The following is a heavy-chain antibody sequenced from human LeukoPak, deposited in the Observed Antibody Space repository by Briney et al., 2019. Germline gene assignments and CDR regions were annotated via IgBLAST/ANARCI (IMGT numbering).Heavy chain of an antibody. V-gene: IGHV3-21*01. Sequence: PGGSLRLSCAASGFTFSSYNMNWVRQAPGKGLEWGSSICSSSTYINYADSVKGRFTIARDNAKNALYLQMNSLRAEDTAVYYCAREAGYCSSTSCYYFDYWGQGTLVTVSS. CDR3: AREAGYCSSTSCYYFDY. D-gene: IGHD2-2*01. CDR1: GFTFSSYN. CDR2: ICSSSTYI. J-gene: IGHJ4*02.